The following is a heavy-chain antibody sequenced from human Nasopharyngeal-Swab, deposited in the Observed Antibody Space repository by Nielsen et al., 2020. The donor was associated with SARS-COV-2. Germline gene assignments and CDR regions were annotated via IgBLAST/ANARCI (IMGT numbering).Heavy chain of an antibody. CDR1: GFTFSDYY. D-gene: IGHD5-12*01. V-gene: IGHV3-11*06. Sequence: GESLKISCAASGFTFSDYYMSWIRQAPGKGLEWVSYISSSSSYIYYADSVKGRFTISRDNAKNSLYLQMNSLRAEDTAVYYCARDYIPVATIWKYFDYWGQGTLVTVSS. CDR2: ISSSSSYI. J-gene: IGHJ4*02. CDR3: ARDYIPVATIWKYFDY.